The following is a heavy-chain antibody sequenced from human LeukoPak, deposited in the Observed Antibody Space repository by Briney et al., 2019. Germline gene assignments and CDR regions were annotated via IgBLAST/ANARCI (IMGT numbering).Heavy chain of an antibody. D-gene: IGHD4/OR15-4a*01. CDR3: ARLIRGANSRFDI. J-gene: IGHJ3*02. Sequence: SETLSLTCTVSGGSIDSDYWSWIRLPPGKGLEWIGYISYIGSTNYNPSLKGRVTVSVDRSMNQFSLKLTSATAADTALYYCARLIRGANSRFDIRGQGTMVAVSS. CDR1: GGSIDSDY. V-gene: IGHV4-59*01. CDR2: ISYIGST.